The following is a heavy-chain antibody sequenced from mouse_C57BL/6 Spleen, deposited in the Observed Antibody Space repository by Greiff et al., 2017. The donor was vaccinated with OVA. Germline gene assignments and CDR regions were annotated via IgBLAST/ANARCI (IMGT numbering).Heavy chain of an antibody. D-gene: IGHD2-4*01. Sequence: VQLQQSGAELVRPGTSVKMSCKASGYTFTNYWIGWAKQRPGHGLEWIGDIYPGGGYTNYNEKFKGKATLTADKSSSTAYMQFSSLTSEDSAIYYCARGYYDYDSYYFDYWGQGTTLTVSS. J-gene: IGHJ2*01. CDR1: GYTFTNYW. CDR3: ARGYYDYDSYYFDY. CDR2: IYPGGGYT. V-gene: IGHV1-63*01.